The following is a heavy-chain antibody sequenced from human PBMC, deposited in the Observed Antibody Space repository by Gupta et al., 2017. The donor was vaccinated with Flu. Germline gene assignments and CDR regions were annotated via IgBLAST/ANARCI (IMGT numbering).Heavy chain of an antibody. CDR3: GRADPIAFGFSEWSPLGV. J-gene: IGHJ4*02. CDR1: GFTFNSDN. CDR2: LSGSGGTT. D-gene: IGHD3-3*01. Sequence: EEQLVESGGGLVQPGGSMRLSCTASGFTFNSDNMILVRQAPGKGLQCLSYLSGSGGTTYYADSVKGRFTVSRDNAANSLFLQMTGLRDEDTALYYCGRADPIAFGFSEWSPLGVWGQGTRVTVSS. V-gene: IGHV3-48*02.